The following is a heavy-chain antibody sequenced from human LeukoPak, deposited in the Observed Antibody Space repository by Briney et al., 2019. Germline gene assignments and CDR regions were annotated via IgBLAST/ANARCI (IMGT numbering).Heavy chain of an antibody. CDR2: IRHDGGEK. CDR3: VRGRQLGY. J-gene: IGHJ4*02. Sequence: WGSLRLSCAASGFTFSSYWMSWVRQAPGKGLEWVAHIRHDGGEKYYVDSVKGRFTISRDNAKNSLYLQMNSLRAQYTALYYCVRGRQLGYWGQGTRDSVSS. CDR1: GFTFSSYW. V-gene: IGHV3-7*01. D-gene: IGHD3-16*01.